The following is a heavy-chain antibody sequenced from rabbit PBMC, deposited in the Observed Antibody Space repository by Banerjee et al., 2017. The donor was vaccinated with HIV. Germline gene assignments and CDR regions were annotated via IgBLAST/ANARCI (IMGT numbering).Heavy chain of an antibody. CDR3: ARGTSYDDYGDYMYYFNL. CDR1: GFDFSSNA. J-gene: IGHJ4*01. V-gene: IGHV1S47*01. Sequence: EESGGGLVKPGASLTLTCTASGFDFSSNAMCWVRQAPGKGPEWIACIYNGDGSTYYASWVNGRFTISRSTSLNTVDLKMTSLTAADTATYFCARGTSYDDYGDYMYYFNLWGPGTLVTVS. D-gene: IGHD2-1*01. CDR2: IYNGDGST.